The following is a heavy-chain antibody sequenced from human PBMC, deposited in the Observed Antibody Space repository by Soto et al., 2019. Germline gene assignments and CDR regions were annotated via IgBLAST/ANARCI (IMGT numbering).Heavy chain of an antibody. Sequence: SETLSLTCNVSGGSIKSGGYYWGWIRQPPGKGLEWIGYIHYRGRTSYNPSLESGASISLDTSGHHFSLKLTAVTAADTAVYYCARCRDAFGFDSWGQGTLVTVS. J-gene: IGHJ4*02. CDR1: GGSIKSGGYY. CDR2: IHYRGRT. D-gene: IGHD2-15*01. V-gene: IGHV4-31*03. CDR3: ARCRDAFGFDS.